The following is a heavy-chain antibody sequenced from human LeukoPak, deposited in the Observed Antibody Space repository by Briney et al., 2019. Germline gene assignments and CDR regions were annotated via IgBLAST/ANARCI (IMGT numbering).Heavy chain of an antibody. CDR1: GFTFSRYS. J-gene: IGHJ4*02. Sequence: PGGSLRLSCAASGFTFSRYSMNWVRQAPGKGLEWVSTIRSNGDTAYNADSVRGRFVISRDNSKNALFLQMNSLRVEDTAIYYCAKGQELDDGVFDSWGQGTLVTVSS. CDR2: IRSNGDTA. V-gene: IGHV3-23*01. CDR3: AKGQELDDGVFDS. D-gene: IGHD1-1*01.